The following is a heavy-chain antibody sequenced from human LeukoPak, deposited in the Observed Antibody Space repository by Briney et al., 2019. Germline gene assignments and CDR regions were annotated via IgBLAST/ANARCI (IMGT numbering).Heavy chain of an antibody. V-gene: IGHV4-59*01. CDR1: GGSISSYY. J-gene: IGHJ3*02. D-gene: IGHD3-3*01. CDR2: IYYSGST. CDR3: ARATHNYDFWSGSKGHAFDI. Sequence: ASETLSLTCTVSGGSISSYYWSWIRQPPGKGLEWIGYIYYSGSTNYNPSLKSRVTISVDTSKNQFSLKLSSVTAADTAVYYCARATHNYDFWSGSKGHAFDIWGQGTMVTVSS.